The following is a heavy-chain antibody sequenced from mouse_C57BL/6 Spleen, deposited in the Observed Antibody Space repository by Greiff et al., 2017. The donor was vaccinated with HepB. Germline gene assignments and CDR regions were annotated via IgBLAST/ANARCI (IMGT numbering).Heavy chain of an antibody. J-gene: IGHJ4*01. CDR3: ARSRDHYYAMDD. CDR2: IYPGDGDT. V-gene: IGHV1-82*01. CDR1: GYAFSSSW. Sequence: QVQLQQSGPELVKPGASVKISCTASGYAFSSSWMTWVQQGPGKGLEWIGRIYPGDGDTNYHGKFKGKATLTADTSSSTAYRQLSSLTSEDSAVYCCARSRDHYYAMDDWGQGTSVTVSS.